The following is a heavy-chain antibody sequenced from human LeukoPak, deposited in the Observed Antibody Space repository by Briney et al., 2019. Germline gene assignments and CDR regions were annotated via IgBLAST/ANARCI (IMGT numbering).Heavy chain of an antibody. D-gene: IGHD2-21*02. J-gene: IGHJ4*02. CDR3: ATGMVRGAVSDCYSD. V-gene: IGHV4-34*01. CDR1: GGSISSYY. Sequence: PSETLSLTCTVSGGSISSYYWSWIRQPPGKGLEWIGEINHSGSTNYNPSLKSRVTISVDTSKNQFSLKLSSVTAADTAVYYCATGMVRGAVSDCYSDWGQGTLVTVSS. CDR2: INHSGST.